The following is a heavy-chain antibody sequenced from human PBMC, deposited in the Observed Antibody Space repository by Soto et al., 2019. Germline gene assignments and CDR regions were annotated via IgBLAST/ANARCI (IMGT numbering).Heavy chain of an antibody. CDR1: AYTFDNFG. D-gene: IGHD3-10*01. CDR3: ARDGFGSYLDY. CDR2: ISAYSGDT. J-gene: IGHJ4*02. V-gene: IGHV1-18*01. Sequence: VQLVQSRTEVKNPGASVKVSCQAAAYTFDNFGIHWVRQAPGQGLEWIGCISAYSGDTNYAQRLQGRVTMTTDTSTNTAYMELSGLTSDDTAVYFCARDGFGSYLDYWGQGTLVTVSS.